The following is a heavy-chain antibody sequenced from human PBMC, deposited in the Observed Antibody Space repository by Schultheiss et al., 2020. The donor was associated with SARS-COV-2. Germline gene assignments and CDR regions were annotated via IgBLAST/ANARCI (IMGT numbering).Heavy chain of an antibody. V-gene: IGHV4-30-4*01. CDR2: IYYSGST. CDR1: VGPTTRGDNY. Sequence: SETLSLTCISPVGPTTRGDNYWSWIRQPPGKGLEWIGYIYYSGSTYYNPSLKSRVTISVDTSKNQFSLKLSSVTAADTAVYYCAGFTLGYCSSTSCQPARYYYGMDVWGQGTTVTVSS. D-gene: IGHD2-2*01. CDR3: AGFTLGYCSSTSCQPARYYYGMDV. J-gene: IGHJ6*02.